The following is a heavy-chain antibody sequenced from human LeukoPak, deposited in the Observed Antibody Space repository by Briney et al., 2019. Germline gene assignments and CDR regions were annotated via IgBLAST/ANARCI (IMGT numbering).Heavy chain of an antibody. CDR1: GYTFTGYY. Sequence: ASVKVSCKASGYTFTGYYMHWVRQAPGQGLEWMGWINPNSGGTNYAQKFQGRVTMTRDTSISTAYMELSRLRSDDTAVHYCARDLSGAMTTVTCADYWGQGTLVTVSS. CDR3: ARDLSGAMTTVTCADY. V-gene: IGHV1-2*02. CDR2: INPNSGGT. D-gene: IGHD4-17*01. J-gene: IGHJ4*02.